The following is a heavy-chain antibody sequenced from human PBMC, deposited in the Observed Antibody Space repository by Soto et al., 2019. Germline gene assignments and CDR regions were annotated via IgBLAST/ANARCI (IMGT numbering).Heavy chain of an antibody. J-gene: IGHJ6*02. Sequence: GGSLRLSCAASGFTFSSYGMHWVRQAPGKGLEWVAVISYDGSNKYYADSVKGRFAISRDNSKNTLYLQMNSLRAEDTAVYYCAKGYELAAGYSSGWPYYYYGMDVWGQGTTVTVSS. V-gene: IGHV3-30*18. CDR2: ISYDGSNK. D-gene: IGHD6-19*01. CDR1: GFTFSSYG. CDR3: AKGYELAAGYSSGWPYYYYGMDV.